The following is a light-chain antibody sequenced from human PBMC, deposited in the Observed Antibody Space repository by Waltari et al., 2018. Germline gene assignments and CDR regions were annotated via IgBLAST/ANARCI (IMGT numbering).Light chain of an antibody. CDR3: SSYTVGNTLYV. CDR1: GNDFGGYDY. Sequence: QSVLTQPASVSGSPGQSITISCTGSGNDFGGYDYVSWYQHHPGKAPELLIYDVDRRPSGASTRFSGSKSGNTASLTISGLQPEDEADYYCSSYTVGNTLYVFGTGTTVTVL. CDR2: DVD. V-gene: IGLV2-14*03. J-gene: IGLJ1*01.